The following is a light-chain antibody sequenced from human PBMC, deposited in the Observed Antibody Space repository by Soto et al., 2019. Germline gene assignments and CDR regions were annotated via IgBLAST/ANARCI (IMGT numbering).Light chain of an antibody. CDR3: QSYDSSLSGVV. CDR1: SSNIGAGYD. Sequence: QSVLTQPPSVSGAPGQRVTISCTGSSSNIGAGYDVHWYQQLPGTAPKLLIYGNSNRPSGVPDRFSGSKSGTSASLAITGIQAEDEADYYCQSYDSSLSGVVCGGGTKLTVL. CDR2: GNS. V-gene: IGLV1-40*01. J-gene: IGLJ2*01.